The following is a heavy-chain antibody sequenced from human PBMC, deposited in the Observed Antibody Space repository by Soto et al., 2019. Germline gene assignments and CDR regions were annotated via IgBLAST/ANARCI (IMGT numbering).Heavy chain of an antibody. CDR2: GSYSGTT. V-gene: IGHV4-59*01. Sequence: ASETLSLTCAVYGGSFSGYFWSWIRQPPGKGLEWIGFGSYSGTTNYKPSLKSRVTISVDTSRSQISLKVSSLTAADTAVYYCARGATVTQYDYWGQGTLVTVSS. CDR1: GGSFSGYF. CDR3: ARGATVTQYDY. D-gene: IGHD4-17*01. J-gene: IGHJ4*02.